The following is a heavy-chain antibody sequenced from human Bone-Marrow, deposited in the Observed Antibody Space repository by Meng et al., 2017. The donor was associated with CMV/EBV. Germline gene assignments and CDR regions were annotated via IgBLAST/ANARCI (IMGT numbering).Heavy chain of an antibody. CDR3: ARDPRYCTNGVCSG. V-gene: IGHV3-11*04. CDR1: GFTFSDYY. D-gene: IGHD2-8*01. J-gene: IGHJ4*02. CDR2: ISSSGSTI. Sequence: GESLKISCAASGFTFSDYYMSWIRQAPGKGLEWVSYISSSGSTIYYADSVKGRFTISRDNAKNSLYLQMNSLRAEDTAVYYCARDPRYCTNGVCSGWGQGTLVTVSS.